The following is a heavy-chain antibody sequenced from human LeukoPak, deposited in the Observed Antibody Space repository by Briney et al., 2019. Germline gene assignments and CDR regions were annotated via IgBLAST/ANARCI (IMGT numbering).Heavy chain of an antibody. J-gene: IGHJ4*02. V-gene: IGHV3-15*07. D-gene: IGHD5-18*01. CDR3: TTGGYRYGDDY. Sequence: PGGSLRLSCVASGFTFNNAWMNWVRQAPGKGLEWVGRFKSKTDGGTIDYAAPVKGRFTISRDDSKNTLYLQMNSLETEDTAVYYCTTGGYRYGDDYWGQGTLVTVSS. CDR2: FKSKTDGGTI. CDR1: GFTFNNAW.